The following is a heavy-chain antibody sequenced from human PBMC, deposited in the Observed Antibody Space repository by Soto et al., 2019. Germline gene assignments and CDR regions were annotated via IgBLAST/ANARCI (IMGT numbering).Heavy chain of an antibody. D-gene: IGHD3-10*01. V-gene: IGHV4-30-4*01. CDR2: IYYSGST. CDR3: ARDIAMVRGVSNWFDP. J-gene: IGHJ5*02. CDR1: GGSISSGDYY. Sequence: QVQLQESGPGLVKPSQTLSLTCTVSGGSISSGDYYWSWIRQPPGKGLEWIGYIYYSGSTYYNPSLKSRVTISVDTSKNQFSLKLSSVTAADTAVYYCARDIAMVRGVSNWFDPWGQGTLVTVSS.